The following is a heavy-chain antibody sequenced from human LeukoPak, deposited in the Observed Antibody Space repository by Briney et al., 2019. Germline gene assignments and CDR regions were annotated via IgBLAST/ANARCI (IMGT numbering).Heavy chain of an antibody. CDR1: GFTVNSNY. CDR3: ARGMYSGSSPADY. J-gene: IGHJ4*02. V-gene: IGHV3-53*01. CDR2: IYSGGST. D-gene: IGHD1-26*01. Sequence: GGSLRLSCAASGFTVNSNYMSWVRQAPGKGLEWVSVIYSGGSTYYADSVKGRFTISRDNSENTLYLQMNSLRAEDTAVYYCARGMYSGSSPADYWGQGTLVTVSS.